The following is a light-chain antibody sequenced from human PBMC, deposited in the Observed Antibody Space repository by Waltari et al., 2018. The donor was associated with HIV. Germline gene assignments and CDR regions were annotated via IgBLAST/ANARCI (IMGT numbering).Light chain of an antibody. CDR3: AAWDDSVSGWA. CDR1: GSNVGVNF. CDR2: SNN. V-gene: IGLV1-47*01. Sequence: QSVLTQAPSASGTPGQRVTLSCSGTGSNVGVNFVSWYQQLPGMAPKLLIYSNNERPSRVPDRFSGSKSGTSAFLAISGLRSEDEAVYFCAAWDDSVSGWAFGEGTKVTVL. J-gene: IGLJ2*01.